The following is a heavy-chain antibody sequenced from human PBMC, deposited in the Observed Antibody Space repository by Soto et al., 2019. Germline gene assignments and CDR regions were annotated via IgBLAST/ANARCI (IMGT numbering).Heavy chain of an antibody. V-gene: IGHV3-23*01. CDR2: NSGSGCST. Sequence: EVQLLESGGGLVQPGGSLRLSCAASGFTLSSYVMSWVRQSPGKGLEWVSANSGSGCSTYYADSVKGRFTISRDNSKNTLYLQMNRLRAEDTAVYYCARPTTVIYFDYWGQGTLVTVSS. J-gene: IGHJ4*02. D-gene: IGHD4-17*01. CDR1: GFTLSSYV. CDR3: ARPTTVIYFDY.